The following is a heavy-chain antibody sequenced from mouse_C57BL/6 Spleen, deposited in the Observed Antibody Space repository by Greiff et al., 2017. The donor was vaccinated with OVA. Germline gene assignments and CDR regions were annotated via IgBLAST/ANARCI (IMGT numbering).Heavy chain of an antibody. J-gene: IGHJ2*01. D-gene: IGHD1-1*01. CDR2: IRLKSDNYAT. CDR1: GFTFSNYW. CDR3: TATVVAHFDY. V-gene: IGHV6-3*01. Sequence: DVKLVESGGGLVQPGGSMKLSCVASGFTFSNYWMNWVRQSPEKGLEWVAQIRLKSDNYATHYAESVKGRFTISRDDSKSSVYLQMNNLRAEDTGIYYCTATVVAHFDYWGQGTTLTVSS.